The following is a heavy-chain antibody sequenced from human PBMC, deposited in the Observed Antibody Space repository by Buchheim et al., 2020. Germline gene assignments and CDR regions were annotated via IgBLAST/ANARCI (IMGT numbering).Heavy chain of an antibody. J-gene: IGHJ4*02. V-gene: IGHV3-23*01. CDR3: AEAIRASDY. CDR2: ISDSGVST. Sequence: EVQLLESGGGLVQPGGSLRLSCAASGFTFSSYAMSWVRQAPGKGLEWVSSISDSGVSTSFADSVKGRFTLSRDNSKNPLYLQMSSLRAEDTAVYYCAEAIRASDYWGQGTL. D-gene: IGHD3-10*01. CDR1: GFTFSSYA.